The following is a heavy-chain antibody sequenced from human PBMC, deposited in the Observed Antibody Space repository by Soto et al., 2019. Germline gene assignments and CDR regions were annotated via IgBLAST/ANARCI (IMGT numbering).Heavy chain of an antibody. CDR2: MNAGNGNT. J-gene: IGHJ6*02. D-gene: IGHD6-19*01. CDR3: AAGCSTGWYYAMDV. Sequence: QVQVVQSGAEVKKPGASVKVSCKASGYTFTNFTMHWVRQAPGQRPEWMGWMNAGNGNTKYSQKFQGRVTITRDTSASTAYMELSSLRSEDMAVYYCAAGCSTGWYYAMDVWGQGSTVTVSS. V-gene: IGHV1-3*01. CDR1: GYTFTNFT.